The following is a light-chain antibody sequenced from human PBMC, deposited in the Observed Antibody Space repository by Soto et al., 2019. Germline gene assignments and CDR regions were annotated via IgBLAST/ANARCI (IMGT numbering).Light chain of an antibody. CDR2: DAS. V-gene: IGKV1-5*01. CDR3: QQYNSYSRT. J-gene: IGKJ1*01. Sequence: DIQMTRSPSTLSASVGDSVTITCRASQSISSWLAWYEQKPGKAPKLLIYDASSLESGVPSRFSGSGSGTEFTLTISSLQPDDFATYYCQQYNSYSRTFGQGTKVEIK. CDR1: QSISSW.